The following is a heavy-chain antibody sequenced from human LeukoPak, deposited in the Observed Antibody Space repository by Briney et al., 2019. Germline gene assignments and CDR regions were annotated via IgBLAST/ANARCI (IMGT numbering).Heavy chain of an antibody. CDR1: GYTFTSYD. J-gene: IGHJ4*02. Sequence: ASVKVSCKASGYTFTSYDINWVRQATGQGLEWMGWMNPNSGNTGYAQKFQGRVTITRNTSISTAYMELSSLRSDDTAVYYCARVWGFGVVIRGHHFDYWGQGTLVTVSS. CDR3: ARVWGFGVVIRGHHFDY. CDR2: MNPNSGNT. V-gene: IGHV1-8*03. D-gene: IGHD3-3*01.